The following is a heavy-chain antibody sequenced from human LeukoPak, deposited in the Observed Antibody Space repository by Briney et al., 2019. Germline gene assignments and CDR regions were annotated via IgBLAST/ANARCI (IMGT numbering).Heavy chain of an antibody. V-gene: IGHV4-34*01. CDR1: GGSFSGYY. D-gene: IGHD2-2*01. J-gene: IGHJ6*02. Sequence: PSETLSLTCAVYGGSFSGYYWSWIRQPPGKGLEWIGEINHSGSTNYNPSLKSRVTISEDTSKNQFSLKLSSVTAADTAVYYCARSWVGYCSSTSCYHHYYYYGMDVWGQGTTVTVSS. CDR3: ARSWVGYCSSTSCYHHYYYYGMDV. CDR2: INHSGST.